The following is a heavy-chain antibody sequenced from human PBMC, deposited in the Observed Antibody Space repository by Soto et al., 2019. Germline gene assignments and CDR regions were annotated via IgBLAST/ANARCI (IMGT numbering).Heavy chain of an antibody. CDR2: ISSSSSYI. D-gene: IGHD6-13*01. Sequence: GGSLRLSCAASGFTFSSYSMNWVRQAPGKGLEWVSSISSSSSYIYYADSVKGRFTISRDNAKNSLYLQMNSLRAEDTAVYYCARDVKLAAAAQRGAFDIWGQGTMVTVSS. V-gene: IGHV3-21*01. CDR3: ARDVKLAAAAQRGAFDI. CDR1: GFTFSSYS. J-gene: IGHJ3*02.